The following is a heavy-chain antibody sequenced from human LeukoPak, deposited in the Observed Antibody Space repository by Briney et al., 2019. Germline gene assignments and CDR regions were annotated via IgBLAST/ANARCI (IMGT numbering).Heavy chain of an antibody. CDR3: ARDRTTNSWGNLYYYGMDV. V-gene: IGHV3-48*03. Sequence: PGGSLRPSCAASGFTFSSYEMNWVRQAPGKGLGWDSYISSSGSTIYYADSVKGRFTISRDNAKNSLYLQMNSLRAEDTAVYYCARDRTTNSWGNLYYYGMDVWGQGTTVSVSS. J-gene: IGHJ6*02. CDR1: GFTFSSYE. CDR2: ISSSGSTI. D-gene: IGHD4-23*01.